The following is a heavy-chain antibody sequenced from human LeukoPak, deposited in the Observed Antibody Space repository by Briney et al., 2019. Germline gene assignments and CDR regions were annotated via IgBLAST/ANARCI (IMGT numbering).Heavy chain of an antibody. J-gene: IGHJ4*02. V-gene: IGHV3-30-3*01. Sequence: GGYLRLSGAASGFTFCSYAMLRQPQAPGKGLEWVAVISYDGSNEDYADSGKGRFTISRDNCKNTLDLQMNSLRAEDTAVYYCARDGLDYWGQGTLVIVSS. CDR1: GFTFCSYA. CDR3: ARDGLDY. CDR2: ISYDGSNE.